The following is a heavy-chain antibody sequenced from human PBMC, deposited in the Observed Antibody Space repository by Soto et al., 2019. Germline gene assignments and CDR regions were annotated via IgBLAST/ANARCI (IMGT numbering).Heavy chain of an antibody. Sequence: EEQLLESGGGLEQPGGSLRLSCAGSGFTFSTYAMSWVRQAPGKGPEWVSDITGSGASTNYAVSVKGRFTISRDNSKSTLYLQMNSLRAEDTAVYYCAKGQASGWPYYFDYWGQGTLVTVSS. CDR2: ITGSGAST. CDR1: GFTFSTYA. V-gene: IGHV3-23*01. J-gene: IGHJ4*02. D-gene: IGHD6-19*01. CDR3: AKGQASGWPYYFDY.